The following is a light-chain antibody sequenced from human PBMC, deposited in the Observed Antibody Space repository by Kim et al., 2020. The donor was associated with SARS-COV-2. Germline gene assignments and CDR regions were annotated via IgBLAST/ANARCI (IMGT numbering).Light chain of an antibody. Sequence: IVLTQSPGTLSLSPGERATLSCRTSQTINSNYLAWFQQKPGQAPRLLIHDASSRAPGIPDRFSGSGSGTDFTLTISRVEPEDFAVYYCQQYGAEPDTFGQGTKLEI. J-gene: IGKJ2*01. CDR2: DAS. CDR1: QTINSNY. V-gene: IGKV3-20*01. CDR3: QQYGAEPDT.